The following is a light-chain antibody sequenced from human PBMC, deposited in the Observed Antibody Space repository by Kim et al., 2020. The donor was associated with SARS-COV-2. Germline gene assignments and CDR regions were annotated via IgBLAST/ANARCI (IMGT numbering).Light chain of an antibody. CDR3: CSYTSSSTL. Sequence: QSALTQPASVSGSPGQSITISCTGTSSDVGGYNYVSWYQQHPGKAPKLMIYDVSNRPSGVSNRFSGSKSGNTASLTISGLQAEDEADYYCCSYTSSSTLFGGGTQLTVL. CDR1: SSDVGGYNY. CDR2: DVS. J-gene: IGLJ2*01. V-gene: IGLV2-14*03.